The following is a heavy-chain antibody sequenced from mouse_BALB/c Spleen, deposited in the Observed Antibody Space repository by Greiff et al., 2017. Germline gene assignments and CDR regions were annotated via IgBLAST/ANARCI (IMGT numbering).Heavy chain of an antibody. V-gene: IGHV1S81*02. J-gene: IGHJ3*01. CDR1: GYTFTSYY. Sequence: VQLQQSGAELVKPGASVKLSCKASGYTFTSYYMYWVKQRPGQGLEWIGEINPSNGGTNFNEKFKSKATLTVDKSSSTAYMQLSSLTSEDSAVYYCARENYGRGFAYWGQGTLVTVSA. D-gene: IGHD1-1*01. CDR3: ARENYGRGFAY. CDR2: INPSNGGT.